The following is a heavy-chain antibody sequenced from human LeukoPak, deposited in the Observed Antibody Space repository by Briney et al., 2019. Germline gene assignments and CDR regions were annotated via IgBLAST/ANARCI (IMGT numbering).Heavy chain of an antibody. Sequence: GGSLRLSCAASGFTFSSYAMHWVRQAPGKGLEWVAVISYDGSNKYYADSVKGRFTISRDNSKNTLYLQMNSLRAEDTAVYYCARATRSYDFWSGYYFDYWGQGTLVTVSS. CDR2: ISYDGSNK. CDR3: ARATRSYDFWSGYYFDY. D-gene: IGHD3-3*01. CDR1: GFTFSSYA. J-gene: IGHJ4*02. V-gene: IGHV3-30-3*01.